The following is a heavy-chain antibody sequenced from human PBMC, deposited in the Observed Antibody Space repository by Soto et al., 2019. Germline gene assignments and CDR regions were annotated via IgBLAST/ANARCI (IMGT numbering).Heavy chain of an antibody. D-gene: IGHD6-19*01. CDR1: GGTFSSYA. Sequence: QVQLVQSGAEVKKPGSSVKVSCKASGGTFSSYAISWVRQAPGQGLEWMGGIIPIFGTANYAQKFQGRVTITADKSTSPAYMELSSLRSEDTAVYYCARKGIAVAGTLGYYGMDVWGQGTTVTVSS. CDR2: IIPIFGTA. J-gene: IGHJ6*02. CDR3: ARKGIAVAGTLGYYGMDV. V-gene: IGHV1-69*06.